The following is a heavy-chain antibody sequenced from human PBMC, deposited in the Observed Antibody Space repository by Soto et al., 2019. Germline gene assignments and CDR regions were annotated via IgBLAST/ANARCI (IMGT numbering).Heavy chain of an antibody. J-gene: IGHJ6*02. Sequence: GGSLRLSCAASGFTVSSNYMSWVRQAPGKGLEWVSVIYSGGSTYYADSVKGRFTISRDNSKNTLYLQMNSLSAEDTAVYYCARDQRIAAADNYYYGMDVWGQGTTVTVSS. CDR2: IYSGGST. CDR3: ARDQRIAAADNYYYGMDV. D-gene: IGHD6-13*01. CDR1: GFTVSSNY. V-gene: IGHV3-53*01.